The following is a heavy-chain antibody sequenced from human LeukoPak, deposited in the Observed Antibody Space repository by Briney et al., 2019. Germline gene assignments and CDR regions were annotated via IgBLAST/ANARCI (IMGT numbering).Heavy chain of an antibody. D-gene: IGHD1-26*01. CDR2: ISYSGT. CDR3: ARRTSNPVGAIVY. Sequence: SETLSLTCTVSGGSISISNYYWGWIRQPPGRGLEWIGSISYSGTYYNPSLKSRLTISVDTSKNHFSLNLRSVTAADTAVYYCARRTSNPVGAIVYWGQGTLVTVSS. CDR1: GGSISISNYY. V-gene: IGHV4-39*01. J-gene: IGHJ4*02.